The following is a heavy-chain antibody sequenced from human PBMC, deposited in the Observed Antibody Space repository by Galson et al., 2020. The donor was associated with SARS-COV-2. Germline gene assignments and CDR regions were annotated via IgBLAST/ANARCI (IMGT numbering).Heavy chain of an antibody. V-gene: IGHV3-21*01. D-gene: IGHD3-9*01. CDR1: GFTFSSYS. CDR2: ISSSSSYI. Sequence: GGSLRLSCAASGFTFSSYSMNWVRQAPGKGLEWVSSISSSSSYIYYADSVTGRFTISRDNAKNSLYLQMNSLRAEDTAVYYCARDPYYDILTGYYPNAFDIWGQGTMVTVSS. CDR3: ARDPYYDILTGYYPNAFDI. J-gene: IGHJ3*02.